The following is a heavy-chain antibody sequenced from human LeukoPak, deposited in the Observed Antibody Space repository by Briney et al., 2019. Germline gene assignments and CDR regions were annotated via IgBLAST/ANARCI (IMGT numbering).Heavy chain of an antibody. CDR3: AKDTVRYSSGWYAFTPFDY. V-gene: IGHV3-23*01. Sequence: GGSLRLSCAASGFTFSSYAMSWVRQAPGKGLEWVSAISGSGGSTYYADSVKGRFTISRDNSKNTLYLQMNSLRAEDTAVYYCAKDTVRYSSGWYAFTPFDYWGQGTLVTVSS. D-gene: IGHD6-19*01. J-gene: IGHJ4*02. CDR2: ISGSGGST. CDR1: GFTFSSYA.